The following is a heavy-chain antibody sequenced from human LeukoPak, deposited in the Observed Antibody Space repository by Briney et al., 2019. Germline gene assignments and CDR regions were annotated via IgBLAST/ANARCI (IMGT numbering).Heavy chain of an antibody. CDR3: AGTPYCSSTSCQYYYYYYYMDV. CDR1: GGSFSGYY. J-gene: IGHJ6*03. D-gene: IGHD2-2*01. V-gene: IGHV4-34*01. CDR2: INHSGST. Sequence: SETLSLTCAVYGGSFSGYYWSWIRQPPGKGLEWIGEINHSGSTNYNPSLKSRVTISVDTSKNQFSLKLSSVTAADTAVYYCAGTPYCSSTSCQYYYYYYYMDVWGKGTTVTASS.